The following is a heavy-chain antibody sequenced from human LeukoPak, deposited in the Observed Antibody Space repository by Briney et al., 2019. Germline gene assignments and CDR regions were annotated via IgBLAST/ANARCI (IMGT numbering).Heavy chain of an antibody. J-gene: IGHJ4*02. Sequence: SQTFSLTCAISGDSVSSNSATWNWIRQSPSRGLEWLGRTYYRSKWYRDYAVSVKSRITINPDTSRNQFSLQLSSVTPEDTAVYYCARGMDSTSYYPHYWGQGSLVTVSS. CDR1: GDSVSSNSAT. V-gene: IGHV6-1*01. D-gene: IGHD3-22*01. CDR3: ARGMDSTSYYPHY. CDR2: TYYRSKWYR.